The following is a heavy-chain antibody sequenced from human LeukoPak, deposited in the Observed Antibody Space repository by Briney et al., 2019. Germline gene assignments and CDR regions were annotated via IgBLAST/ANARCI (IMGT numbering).Heavy chain of an antibody. Sequence: PGGSLRLSCAVSGFTFRNYGFHWVRQAPGKGPEWVAIISYDGTSLYYADSVKGRFTISSDNSRNMLYLQMNSLRPEDTALYYCAKDLGEVRYAFDIWGQGTMVTVSS. CDR1: GFTFRNYG. CDR3: AKDLGEVRYAFDI. CDR2: ISYDGTSL. D-gene: IGHD3-16*01. V-gene: IGHV3-30*18. J-gene: IGHJ3*02.